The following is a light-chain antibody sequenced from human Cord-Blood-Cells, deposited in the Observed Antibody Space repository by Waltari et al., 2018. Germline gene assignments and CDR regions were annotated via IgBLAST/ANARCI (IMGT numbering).Light chain of an antibody. CDR3: QQYNNWQYS. V-gene: IGKV3-15*01. CDR2: GVS. J-gene: IGKJ2*03. CDR1: QSVSSN. Sequence: EIVMPQSPATLSVSPGDRATLSRRASQSVSSNLAWYQQNPGQAPRLLIYGVSTRATGIPARFSGSGSGTEFTLTISSLQSEDFAVYYCQQYNNWQYSFGQGTKLEIK.